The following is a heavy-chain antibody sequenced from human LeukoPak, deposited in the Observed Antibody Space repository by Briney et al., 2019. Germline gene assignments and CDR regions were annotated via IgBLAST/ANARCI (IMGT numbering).Heavy chain of an antibody. J-gene: IGHJ4*02. D-gene: IGHD3-10*01. CDR1: GYPFSAHF. V-gene: IGHV7-4-1*02. Sequence: ASVKVSCEASGYPFSAHFLNWVRQAPGQGLEWMGNIDTTTGNPRYAQDFIGRFVFSLDTSVSTAYLEITSLKADDTAAYYCVRGTPTPGMDYWGQGTQVTVSS. CDR3: VRGTPTPGMDY. CDR2: IDTTTGNP.